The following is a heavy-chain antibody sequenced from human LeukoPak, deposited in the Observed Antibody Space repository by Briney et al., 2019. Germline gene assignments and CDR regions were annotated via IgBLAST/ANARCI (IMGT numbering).Heavy chain of an antibody. CDR1: GFTFSSYG. V-gene: IGHV3-33*01. J-gene: IGHJ1*01. CDR2: IWYDGSNK. Sequence: GGSLRLSCAASGFTFSSYGMRWVRQAPGKGLERVAVIWYDGSNKYYADSVKGRFTISRDNSKNTLYLQMNSLRAEDTAVYYCAREGYYYDSSGRGYFQHWGQGTLVTVSS. CDR3: AREGYYYDSSGRGYFQH. D-gene: IGHD3-22*01.